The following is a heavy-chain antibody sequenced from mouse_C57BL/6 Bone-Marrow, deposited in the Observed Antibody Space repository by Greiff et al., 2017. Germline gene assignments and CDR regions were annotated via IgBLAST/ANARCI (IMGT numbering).Heavy chain of an antibody. J-gene: IGHJ1*03. V-gene: IGHV14-3*01. CDR3: AINGYYVELYFDG. D-gene: IGHD2-3*01. Sequence: VQLQQSVAELVRPGASVKLSCTASGFNIKNTYMHWVKQRPEQGLEWIGRIDPANGNTKYAPKFQGKATITADTSSNTAYRQLSSLTSEDTAIYDGAINGYYVELYFDGWGTGTTVTVSS. CDR1: GFNIKNTY. CDR2: IDPANGNT.